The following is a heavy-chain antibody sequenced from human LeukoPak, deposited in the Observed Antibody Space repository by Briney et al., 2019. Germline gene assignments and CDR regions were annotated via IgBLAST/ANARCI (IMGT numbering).Heavy chain of an antibody. V-gene: IGHV3-21*01. CDR1: GFTFSSYS. CDR2: ISSSSSYI. J-gene: IGHJ4*02. CDR3: ARDEYDILTGYLLKY. Sequence: PGGSLRLSCAASGFTFSSYSMNWVRQAPGKGLEWVSSISSSSSYIYYADSVKGRFTISRDNAKNPLYLQMNSLRAEDTAVYYCARDEYDILTGYLLKYWGQGTLVTVSS. D-gene: IGHD3-9*01.